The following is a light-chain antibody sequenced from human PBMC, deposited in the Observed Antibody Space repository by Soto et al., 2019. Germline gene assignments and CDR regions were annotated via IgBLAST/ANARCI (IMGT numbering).Light chain of an antibody. CDR2: TNN. Sequence: QAVVTQPPSASGTPGQRVTISCSGGSSNIGTYTVNWYQQLPGMAPRLLMYTNNHRPSGVPDRFSGSKSGTSASLAISGLQSEDEADYYCAAWDDTLNVSVFGGGTQLTVL. CDR1: SSNIGTYT. J-gene: IGLJ7*01. CDR3: AAWDDTLNVSV. V-gene: IGLV1-44*01.